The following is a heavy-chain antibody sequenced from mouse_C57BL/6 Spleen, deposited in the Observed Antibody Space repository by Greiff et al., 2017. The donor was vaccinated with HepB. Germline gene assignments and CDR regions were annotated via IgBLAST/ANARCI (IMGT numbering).Heavy chain of an antibody. J-gene: IGHJ3*01. D-gene: IGHD2-4*01. V-gene: IGHV1-26*01. CDR1: GYTFTDYY. Sequence: EVQLQQSGPELVKPGASVKISCKASGYTFTDYYMNWVMQSHGKSLEWIGDINPNNGGTSYNQKFKGKATLTVDKSSSTAYMELRSLTSEDSAVYYCARDYYDCTGVAYWGQGTRVTVSA. CDR3: ARDYYDCTGVAY. CDR2: INPNNGGT.